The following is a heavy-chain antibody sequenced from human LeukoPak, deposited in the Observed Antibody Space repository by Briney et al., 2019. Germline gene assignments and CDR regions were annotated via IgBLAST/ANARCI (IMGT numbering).Heavy chain of an antibody. J-gene: IGHJ1*01. CDR2: INSDGSGT. Sequence: PGGSLRLSCAVSGFTFSSYWMHWVRQAPGKGLVWVSRINSDGSGTSYADSVKGRFTISRDNAKSTLYLQMTSLRAEDTAVYYCASRYDSNAYYKYFQYWGQGTLVTVSS. CDR1: GFTFSSYW. CDR3: ASRYDSNAYYKYFQY. D-gene: IGHD3-22*01. V-gene: IGHV3-74*01.